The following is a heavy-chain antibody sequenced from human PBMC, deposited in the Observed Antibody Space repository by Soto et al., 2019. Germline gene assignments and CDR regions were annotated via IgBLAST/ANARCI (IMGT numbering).Heavy chain of an antibody. Sequence: QVQLVESGGGVVQPGRSLRLSCAASGFTFSSYGMHWVRQAPGKGLEWVAVIWYDGSNKYYADSVKGRFTISRDNSKNPLYLQMHSLRAEDTAVYSCARAELERLRFHYYGMDVWGQGTTVTVSS. CDR3: ARAELERLRFHYYGMDV. CDR1: GFTFSSYG. CDR2: IWYDGSNK. D-gene: IGHD1-1*01. V-gene: IGHV3-33*01. J-gene: IGHJ6*02.